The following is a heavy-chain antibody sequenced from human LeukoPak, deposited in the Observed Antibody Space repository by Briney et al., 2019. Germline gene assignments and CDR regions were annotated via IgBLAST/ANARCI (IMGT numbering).Heavy chain of an antibody. CDR3: AREMAGTCVFDI. CDR2: TYYRSKWYN. J-gene: IGHJ3*02. D-gene: IGHD1-14*01. Sequence: SQTLSLTCAISGDSVSSNSAALNWIRQSPSRGLEWLVRTYYRSKWYNDYVVSVKSRITINPDTSKNQFSLQLNSVTPEDTAVYYCAREMAGTCVFDIWGQGTMVTVSS. V-gene: IGHV6-1*01. CDR1: GDSVSSNSAA.